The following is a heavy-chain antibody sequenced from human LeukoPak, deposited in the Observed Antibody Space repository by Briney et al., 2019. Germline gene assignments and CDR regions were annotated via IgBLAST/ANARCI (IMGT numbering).Heavy chain of an antibody. Sequence: PSETLSLTCTVSGGSISSSSYYWGWIRQPPGKGLEWIGSIYYSGSTYYNPSLKSRVTISVDTSKNQFSLKLSSVTAADTAVYYCARVADHYGSGSYPNDYWGQGTLVTVSS. V-gene: IGHV4-39*07. J-gene: IGHJ4*02. CDR2: IYYSGST. CDR1: GGSISSSSYY. D-gene: IGHD3-10*01. CDR3: ARVADHYGSGSYPNDY.